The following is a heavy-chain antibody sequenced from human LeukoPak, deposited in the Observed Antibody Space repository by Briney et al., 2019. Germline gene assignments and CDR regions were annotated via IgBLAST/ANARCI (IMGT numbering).Heavy chain of an antibody. D-gene: IGHD3-10*01. CDR2: IHPRRGDT. CDR1: GYTFTDYY. Sequence: ASVKVSCKASGYTFTDYYIHWVRQAPGQGLEWMGWIHPRRGDTNYAQKFQGRVTMTRDTSISTAYLDLSSLRSDDTAVYYCARDGDYGTGSYYRGCIDSWGQGTLVTVSS. J-gene: IGHJ4*02. V-gene: IGHV1-2*02. CDR3: ARDGDYGTGSYYRGCIDS.